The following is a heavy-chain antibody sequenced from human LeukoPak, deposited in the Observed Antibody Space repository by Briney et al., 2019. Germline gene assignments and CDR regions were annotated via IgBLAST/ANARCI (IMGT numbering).Heavy chain of an antibody. CDR1: GFTFSSYS. J-gene: IGHJ4*02. V-gene: IGHV3-30*03. D-gene: IGHD3-10*01. CDR2: ISYDGSNK. CDR3: ARDLWFGEPQYYFDY. Sequence: GGSLRPSCAASGFTFSSYSMNWVRQAPGKGLEWVAVISYDGSNKYYADSVKGRFTISRDNSKNTLYLQMNSLRAEDTAVYYCARDLWFGEPQYYFDYWGQGTLVTVSS.